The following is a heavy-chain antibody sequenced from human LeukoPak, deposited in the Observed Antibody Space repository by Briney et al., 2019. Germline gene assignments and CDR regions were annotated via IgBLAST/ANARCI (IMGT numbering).Heavy chain of an antibody. J-gene: IGHJ4*02. CDR1: GFTFDDYG. CDR2: INWNGGST. Sequence: GGSLRLSCAASGFTFDDYGMSWVRQAPGKGLEWVSGINWNGGSTGYADPVKGRFTISRDNAKNSLYLQMNSLRAEDTALYYCARESPYIVVVPAAPFDYWGQGTLVTVSS. CDR3: ARESPYIVVVPAAPFDY. D-gene: IGHD2-2*01. V-gene: IGHV3-20*04.